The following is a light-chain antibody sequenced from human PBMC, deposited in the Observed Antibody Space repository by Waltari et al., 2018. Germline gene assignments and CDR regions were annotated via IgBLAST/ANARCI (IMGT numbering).Light chain of an antibody. V-gene: IGKV4-1*01. CDR1: QSVLYSSNNKNY. Sequence: DIVMTQSPDSLAVSLGERATINCKSSQSVLYSSNNKNYLAWYQQKPGQPPKLLICWASIRESGVPDQFSGSGSGTDFTLTISSLQAEDVAVYYCQQYYSTPPTFGQGTKVEIK. J-gene: IGKJ1*01. CDR2: WAS. CDR3: QQYYSTPPT.